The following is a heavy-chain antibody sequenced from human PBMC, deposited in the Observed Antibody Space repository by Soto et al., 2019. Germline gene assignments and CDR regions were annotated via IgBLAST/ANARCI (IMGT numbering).Heavy chain of an antibody. CDR2: IYWDDDK. V-gene: IGHV2-5*02. CDR3: AGCAYDWCRGYYYMDV. CDR1: GFSLSTSGVG. Sequence: SGPTLVKPTQTLTLTCTFSGFSLSTSGVGVGWIRQPPGKALEWLALIYWDDDKRYSPSLKSRLTITKDTSKNQVVLTMTNMDPVDTATYYCAGCAYDWCRGYYYMDVWGKGTTVTVSS. J-gene: IGHJ6*03. D-gene: IGHD3-9*01.